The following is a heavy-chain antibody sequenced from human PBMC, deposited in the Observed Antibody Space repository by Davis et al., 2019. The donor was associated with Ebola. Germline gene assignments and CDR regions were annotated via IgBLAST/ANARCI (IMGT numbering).Heavy chain of an antibody. D-gene: IGHD5-12*01. CDR1: GYTFQNYA. CDR3: TTPGGQDSGYDVFDI. CDR2: ISAYNGNT. V-gene: IGHV1-18*01. J-gene: IGHJ3*02. Sequence: ASVKVSCKASGYTFQNYAISWVRQAPGQGLEWMGWISAYNGNTNYAQILQGRVTMTTDTSTGTAYMDLSSLRSDDTALYYCTTPGGQDSGYDVFDIWGQGTMVTVSS.